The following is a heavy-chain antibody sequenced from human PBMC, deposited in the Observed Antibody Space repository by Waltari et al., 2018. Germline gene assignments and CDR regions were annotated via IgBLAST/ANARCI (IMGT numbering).Heavy chain of an antibody. Sequence: EVQLVETGGGLIQPGGSLRLSCAASGFTVSSNYMSWVRQAPGKGLEWVSVIYSGGSTYYADSVKGRFTISRDNSKNTLYLQMNSLRAEDTVVYYCARSIAARPFDYWGQGTLVTVSS. V-gene: IGHV3-53*02. J-gene: IGHJ4*02. CDR1: GFTVSSNY. CDR2: IYSGGST. D-gene: IGHD6-6*01. CDR3: ARSIAARPFDY.